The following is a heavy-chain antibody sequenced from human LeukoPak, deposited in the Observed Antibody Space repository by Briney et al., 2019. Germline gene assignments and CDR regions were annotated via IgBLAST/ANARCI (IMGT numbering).Heavy chain of an antibody. V-gene: IGHV3-30*18. J-gene: IGHJ4*02. D-gene: IGHD3-16*02. CDR2: ISYDGSNK. CDR3: AKDYQGYYFDY. CDR1: GFIFTNYG. Sequence: GGSLRLSCAASGFIFTNYGMHWVRQAPGKGLEWVAIISYDGSNKYCADSVKGRFTISRDNSKNTLYLQMNSLRAEDTAVYYCAKDYQGYYFDYWGQGTLVTVSS.